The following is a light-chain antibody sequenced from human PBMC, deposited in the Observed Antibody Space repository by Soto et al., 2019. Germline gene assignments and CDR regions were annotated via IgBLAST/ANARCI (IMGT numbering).Light chain of an antibody. CDR2: DVF. CDR3: SSYSRTSTRV. CDR1: SSDLGGYNS. J-gene: IGLJ1*01. Sequence: QSVLTQPASVSGSPGQSITISCTGTSSDLGGYNSVSWFQQHPDTAPKLIIYDVFNRPSGPSSRSSGFKSGNTASLISSGLQAEDDADYYCSSYSRTSTRVFGTGTKVTVL. V-gene: IGLV2-14*01.